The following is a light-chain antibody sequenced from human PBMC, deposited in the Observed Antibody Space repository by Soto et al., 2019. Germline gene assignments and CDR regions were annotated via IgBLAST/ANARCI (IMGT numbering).Light chain of an antibody. V-gene: IGLV2-14*01. CDR2: DVS. Sequence: QSALTQPASVSGSPGQSITISCTGTSSDVGSYNHVSWYQQLPGKAPKLMIYDVSNRPSGVSNRFSGSKSGTTASLTISGLQAEDAADYYCSSYTSSSTYVFGTGTKLTVL. CDR3: SSYTSSSTYV. CDR1: SSDVGSYNH. J-gene: IGLJ1*01.